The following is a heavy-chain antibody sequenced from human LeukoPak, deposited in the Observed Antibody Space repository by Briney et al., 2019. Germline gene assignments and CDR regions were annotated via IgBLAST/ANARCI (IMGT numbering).Heavy chain of an antibody. CDR1: GFTFSSYW. CDR3: ARDGWATSDY. V-gene: IGHV3-7*01. D-gene: IGHD3-10*01. J-gene: IGHJ4*02. Sequence: GSLRLSRAAYGFTFSSYWMSWVRQAPGKGLEWVANIKQDGSEKYYVDSVKGRFTISRDNAKNSLYLQMNSLRAEDTAVYYCARDGWATSDYWGQGTLVTVSS. CDR2: IKQDGSEK.